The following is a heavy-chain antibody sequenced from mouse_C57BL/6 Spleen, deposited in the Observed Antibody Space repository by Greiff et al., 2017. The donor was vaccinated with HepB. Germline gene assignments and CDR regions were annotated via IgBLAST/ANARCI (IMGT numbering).Heavy chain of an antibody. CDR2: INPSNGGT. D-gene: IGHD1-1*01. CDR3: ARKGITTVVADWYFDV. CDR1: GYTFTSYW. V-gene: IGHV1-53*01. J-gene: IGHJ1*03. Sequence: QVQLQQPGTELVKPGASVKLSCKASGYTFTSYWMHWVKQRPGQGLEWIGNINPSNGGTNYNEKFKSKATLTVDKSSSTADMQLSSLTSEDSAVYYGARKGITTVVADWYFDVWGTGTTVTVSS.